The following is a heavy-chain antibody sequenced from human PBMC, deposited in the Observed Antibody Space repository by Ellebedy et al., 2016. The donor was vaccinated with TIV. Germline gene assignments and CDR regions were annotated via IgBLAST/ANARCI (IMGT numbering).Heavy chain of an antibody. Sequence: GESLKISCAASGFTFSSYAMSWVRQAPGKGLEWVSTISHTGSRTYYADSVEGRFTISRDNSKKTLYLQMNSLRAEDTAIYYCAKGRGGGSESSAPRYYFDYWGLGTLVTVSS. D-gene: IGHD3-22*01. CDR3: AKGRGGGSESSAPRYYFDY. CDR2: ISHTGSRT. J-gene: IGHJ4*02. V-gene: IGHV3-23*01. CDR1: GFTFSSYA.